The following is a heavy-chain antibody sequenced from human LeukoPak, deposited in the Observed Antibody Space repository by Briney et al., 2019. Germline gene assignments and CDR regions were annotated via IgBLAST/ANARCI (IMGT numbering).Heavy chain of an antibody. V-gene: IGHV4-31*03. CDR2: IYYSGST. CDR1: GGSISSGSYY. D-gene: IGHD3-22*01. Sequence: SETLSLTCTVSGGSISSGSYYWSWIRQHPGKGLEWIGYIYYSGSTYYNPSLKSRVTIPVDASKDQFSLKLSSVTAADTAVYYCARDRKTYYDSSGYYYFDAFDIWGQGTMVTVSS. J-gene: IGHJ3*02. CDR3: ARDRKTYYDSSGYYYFDAFDI.